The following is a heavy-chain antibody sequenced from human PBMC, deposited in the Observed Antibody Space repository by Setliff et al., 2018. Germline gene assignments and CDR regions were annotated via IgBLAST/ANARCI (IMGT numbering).Heavy chain of an antibody. CDR1: GFTFSSYW. J-gene: IGHJ4*02. CDR2: INSAGSTT. CDR3: ARVARGLWWFDY. D-gene: IGHD2-21*01. Sequence: GGSLRLSCAASGFTFSSYWMHWVRQAPGKGLVWVSRINSAGSTTRYADSVKGRFTISRDNAKNTVYLQMNSLRAEDTAVYYCARVARGLWWFDYWGQGTLVTVSS. V-gene: IGHV3-74*01.